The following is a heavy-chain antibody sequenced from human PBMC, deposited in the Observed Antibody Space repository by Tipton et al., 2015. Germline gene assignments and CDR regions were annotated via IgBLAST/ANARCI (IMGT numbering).Heavy chain of an antibody. CDR1: GFTFINYA. Sequence: SLRLSCAASGFTFINYAMSWVRQAPGKGLEWVSAISGSGGGTYYADSVKGRFSISRDNSKNTLSLQMNSLRAEDTAVYYCARHVSFYYDTHGSDALDIWAQGTMVTVSS. CDR2: ISGSGGGT. D-gene: IGHD3-22*01. V-gene: IGHV3-23*01. J-gene: IGHJ3*02. CDR3: ARHVSFYYDTHGSDALDI.